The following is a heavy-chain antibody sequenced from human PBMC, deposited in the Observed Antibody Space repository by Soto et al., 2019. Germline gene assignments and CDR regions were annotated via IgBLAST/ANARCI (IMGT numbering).Heavy chain of an antibody. V-gene: IGHV1-18*01. D-gene: IGHD6-6*01. Sequence: ASVKLSWKSSGYGLSIDVVGWGIQTPGKGLEWMGWISAYNGNTNYAQKLQGRVTMTTDTSTSTAYMELNSLRAEDTAVYYCAKEGSSSPHDYYDYSDLAVWGKGTTVTGSS. CDR1: GYGLSIDV. J-gene: IGHJ6*03. CDR3: AKEGSSSPHDYYDYSDLAV. CDR2: ISAYNGNT.